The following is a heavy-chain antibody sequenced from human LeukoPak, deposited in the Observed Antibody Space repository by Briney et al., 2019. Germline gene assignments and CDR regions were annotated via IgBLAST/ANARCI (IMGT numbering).Heavy chain of an antibody. CDR1: GFTVSSNY. CDR3: AKRGNYYSFDY. D-gene: IGHD1-26*01. CDR2: IYSGGST. J-gene: IGHJ4*02. V-gene: IGHV3-53*01. Sequence: GGPLRLSCAASGFTVSSNYMSWVRQAPGKGLEWVSVIYSGGSTYYADSVRGRFTISRDSSKNTLYLQMNSLRAEDTAVYYCAKRGNYYSFDYWGQGTLVTVSS.